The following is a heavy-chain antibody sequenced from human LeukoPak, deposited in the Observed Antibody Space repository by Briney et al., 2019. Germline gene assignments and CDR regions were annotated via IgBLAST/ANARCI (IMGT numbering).Heavy chain of an antibody. J-gene: IGHJ6*02. V-gene: IGHV1-2*02. Sequence: ASVKVSCKASGYTFTGYYMHWVRQAPGQGLEWMEWINPNSGGTNYAQKFQGRVTMTRDTSISTAYMELSRLRSDDTAVYYCARARMYYYYYGMDVWGQGTTVTVSS. D-gene: IGHD5-24*01. CDR1: GYTFTGYY. CDR3: ARARMYYYYYGMDV. CDR2: INPNSGGT.